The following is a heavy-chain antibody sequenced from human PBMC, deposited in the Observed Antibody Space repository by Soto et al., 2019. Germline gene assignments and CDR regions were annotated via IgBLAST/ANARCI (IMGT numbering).Heavy chain of an antibody. Sequence: EVQLLESGGGLVQPGGSLRLSCAASGFTFTTSALSWVRQVPGKGLEWVSSISGSGGSKYYADSVKGRYTISRDDSKNTLYLQMNSLRAEDTAVYYCAKNGGDYIWGTYRKSFYYMDGWGKGTTVTVSS. CDR1: GFTFTTSA. CDR2: ISGSGGSK. CDR3: AKNGGDYIWGTYRKSFYYMDG. J-gene: IGHJ6*03. D-gene: IGHD3-16*01. V-gene: IGHV3-23*01.